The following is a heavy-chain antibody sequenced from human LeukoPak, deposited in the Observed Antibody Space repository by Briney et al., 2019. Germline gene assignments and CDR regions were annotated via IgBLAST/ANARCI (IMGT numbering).Heavy chain of an antibody. J-gene: IGHJ6*02. D-gene: IGHD2-2*03. Sequence: SETLSLTCTVSGGSISSYYWSWIRQPPGKGLEWIGEINHSGSTNYNPSLKSRVTISVDTSKNQFSLKLSSVTAADTAVYYCARDPYLDIVVVPAAIYYGMDVWGQGTTVTVSS. CDR2: INHSGST. CDR3: ARDPYLDIVVVPAAIYYGMDV. CDR1: GGSISSYY. V-gene: IGHV4-34*01.